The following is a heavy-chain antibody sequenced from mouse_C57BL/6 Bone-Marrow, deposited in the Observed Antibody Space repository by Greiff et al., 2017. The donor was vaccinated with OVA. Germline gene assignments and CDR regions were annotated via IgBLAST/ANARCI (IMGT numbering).Heavy chain of an antibody. CDR2: IYPGDGDT. D-gene: IGHD1-1*01. Sequence: QVQLKESGPELVKPGASVKISCKASGYAFSSSWMNWVKQRPGKGLEWIGRIYPGDGDTNYNGKFKGKATLTADKSSSTAHMQLSSLTSDDSAFYICASATEYDAMDYWGQGTSVTVSS. J-gene: IGHJ4*01. CDR3: ASATEYDAMDY. V-gene: IGHV1-82*01. CDR1: GYAFSSSW.